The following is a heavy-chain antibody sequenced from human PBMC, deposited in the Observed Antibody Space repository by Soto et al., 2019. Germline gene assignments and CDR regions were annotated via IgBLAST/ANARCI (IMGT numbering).Heavy chain of an antibody. V-gene: IGHV3-23*01. CDR1: GFTFSSYA. CDR2: ISGSGGST. CDR3: ANGYPGRYGMDV. J-gene: IGHJ6*02. Sequence: EVQLLESGGGLVPPGESLRLSCAASGFTFSSYAMSCVRQAPGKGLEWVSAISGSGGSTYYADSVKGRFTISRDNSKNTLYLQMNSLRVEDTAVYYCANGYPGRYGMDVWGQGTTVTVSS. D-gene: IGHD5-18*01.